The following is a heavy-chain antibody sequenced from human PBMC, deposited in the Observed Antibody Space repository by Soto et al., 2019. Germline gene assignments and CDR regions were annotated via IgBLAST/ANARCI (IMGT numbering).Heavy chain of an antibody. D-gene: IGHD3-10*01. J-gene: IGHJ6*02. CDR1: GYTFTSYG. CDR2: ISAYNGNT. CDR3: ARDTYYYGSGSLGDNYSGMDV. Sequence: GASVKVSCKASGYTFTSYGISWVRQAPGQGLEWMGWISAYNGNTNYAQKLQGRVTMTTDTSTSTAYMELRSLRSDDTAVYYCARDTYYYGSGSLGDNYSGMDVWGQGTTVTVYS. V-gene: IGHV1-18*04.